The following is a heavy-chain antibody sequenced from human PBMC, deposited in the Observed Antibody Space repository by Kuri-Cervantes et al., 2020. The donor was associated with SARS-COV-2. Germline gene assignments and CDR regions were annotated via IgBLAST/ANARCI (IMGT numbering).Heavy chain of an antibody. CDR1: GFTFSSYG. J-gene: IGHJ1*01. CDR2: IRYDGSNK. Sequence: GGSLRLSCAASGFTFSSYGMHWVRQAPGKGLEWVAFIRYDGSNKYYADSVKGRFTISRDNSKNTLYLQMNSLRAEDTAVYYCAKVPISETKYFQYWGQGTLVTVSS. CDR3: AKVPISETKYFQY. V-gene: IGHV3-30*02. D-gene: IGHD1-1*01.